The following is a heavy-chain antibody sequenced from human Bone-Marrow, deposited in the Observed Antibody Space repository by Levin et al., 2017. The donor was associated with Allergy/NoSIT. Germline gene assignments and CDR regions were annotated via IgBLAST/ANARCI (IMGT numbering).Heavy chain of an antibody. CDR2: IIPVFGTT. Sequence: GASVKVSCKASGDIFSTYAFSWVRQAPGQGLEWMGGIIPVFGTTNYAQKFQGRVTITADEATSTTYLELRSLNSEDTAIYYCARDRGDYERPFLWYFHLWGRGTLVTVSS. CDR3: ARDRGDYERPFLWYFHL. D-gene: IGHD3-16*01. V-gene: IGHV1-69*13. J-gene: IGHJ2*01. CDR1: GDIFSTYA.